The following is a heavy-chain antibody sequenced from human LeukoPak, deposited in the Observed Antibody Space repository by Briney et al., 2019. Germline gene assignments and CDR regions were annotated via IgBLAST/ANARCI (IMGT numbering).Heavy chain of an antibody. V-gene: IGHV4-59*12. D-gene: IGHD1-1*01. CDR2: IYYSGST. J-gene: IGHJ3*02. Sequence: SETLSLTCTVSGGSMSGFYWSWIRQPPGKGLEWIGYIYYSGSTYYNPSLKSRVTISVDTSKNQFSLKLSSVTAADTAVYYCARDPKTNAFDIWGQGTMVTVSS. CDR3: ARDPKTNAFDI. CDR1: GGSMSGFY.